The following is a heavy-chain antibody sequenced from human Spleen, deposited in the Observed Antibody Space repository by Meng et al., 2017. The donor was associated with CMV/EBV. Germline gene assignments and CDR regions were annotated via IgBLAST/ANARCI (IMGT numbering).Heavy chain of an antibody. Sequence: QGQLVQSGAEVKKPGSSVKVYCKASGGTFSSYAISWVRQAPGQGLGWMGGIIPIFGTANYAQKFQGRVTITADESTSTAYMELSSLRSEDTAVYYCAARRTRDCSGGSCYSFDYWGQGTLVTVSS. CDR1: GGTFSSYA. V-gene: IGHV1-69*12. J-gene: IGHJ4*02. CDR3: AARRTRDCSGGSCYSFDY. CDR2: IIPIFGTA. D-gene: IGHD2-15*01.